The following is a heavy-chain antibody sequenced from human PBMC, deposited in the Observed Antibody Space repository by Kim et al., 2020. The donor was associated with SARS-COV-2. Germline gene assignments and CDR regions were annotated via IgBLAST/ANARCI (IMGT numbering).Heavy chain of an antibody. CDR3: AKDNFNCGGDCCFTYDCGMDV. D-gene: IGHD2-21*02. V-gene: IGHV3-30*18. Sequence: GGSLRLSCAASGFTFSNYNMHWVRQAPGKGLEWVAFMSSDGSKKYYADSVKGRFTISRDNSKNTLYMQMNSLRTEDTAVYYCAKDNFNCGGDCCFTYDCGMDVWRQ. J-gene: IGHJ6*01. CDR2: MSSDGSKK. CDR1: GFTFSNYN.